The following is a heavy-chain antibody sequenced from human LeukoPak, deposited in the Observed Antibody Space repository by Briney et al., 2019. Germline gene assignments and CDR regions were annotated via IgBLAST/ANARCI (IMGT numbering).Heavy chain of an antibody. Sequence: GASVKVSCKASGGTFSSYAISWVRLAPGQGLERMGGIIPIFGTANYAQKFQGRVTITADESTSTAYMELSSLRSEDTAIYYCARSRGITMMPLGYWGQGILVTVSS. D-gene: IGHD3-22*01. J-gene: IGHJ4*02. CDR1: GGTFSSYA. V-gene: IGHV1-69*13. CDR2: IIPIFGTA. CDR3: ARSRGITMMPLGY.